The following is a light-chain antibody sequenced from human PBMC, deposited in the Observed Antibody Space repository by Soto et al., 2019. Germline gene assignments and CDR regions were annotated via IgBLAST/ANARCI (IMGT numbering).Light chain of an antibody. Sequence: ELVLTQSPCSLSLSQRERATLSCRASQSAYNNYIDWYQHSPGQAPRVLNYGASTRATGTPDRFSGSGSVTDFTLTITRLEPDYSALYYCQQDGSSVTFGGGTKVE. J-gene: IGKJ4*01. CDR2: GAS. CDR1: QSAYNNY. V-gene: IGKV3-20*01. CDR3: QQDGSSVT.